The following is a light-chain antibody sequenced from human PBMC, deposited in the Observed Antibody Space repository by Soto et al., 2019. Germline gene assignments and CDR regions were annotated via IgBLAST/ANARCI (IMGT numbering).Light chain of an antibody. V-gene: IGLV2-14*01. Sequence: QPVLTQPASVSGSPGQSITISCTGTSSDVGGYNYVSWYQQHPGKAPKLMIYDVSNRPSGVSNRFSGSKSGNTASLTIPGLQAEDEADYYCSSYTSSSTLVFGTGTKVTVL. J-gene: IGLJ1*01. CDR2: DVS. CDR1: SSDVGGYNY. CDR3: SSYTSSSTLV.